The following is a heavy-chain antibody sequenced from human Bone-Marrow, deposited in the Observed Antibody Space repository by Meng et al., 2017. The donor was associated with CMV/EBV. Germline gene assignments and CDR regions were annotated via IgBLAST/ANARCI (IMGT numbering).Heavy chain of an antibody. D-gene: IGHD7-27*01. J-gene: IGHJ4*02. CDR2: ISSSSSYI. CDR3: LRDRPHWE. Sequence: GGSLRLSCAASGFTFSSYSMNWVRQAPGKGLEWVSSISSSSSYIYYADSVKGRFTISRDNAKNTMYLQMNSLRVEDTAVYYCLRDRPHWERGQGTLVTVSS. V-gene: IGHV3-21*01. CDR1: GFTFSSYS.